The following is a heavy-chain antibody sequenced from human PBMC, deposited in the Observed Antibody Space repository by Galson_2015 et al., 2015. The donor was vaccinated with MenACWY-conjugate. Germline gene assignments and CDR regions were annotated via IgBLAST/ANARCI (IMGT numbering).Heavy chain of an antibody. CDR3: AGSTTNYYYGLDV. J-gene: IGHJ6*02. V-gene: IGHV3-48*04. Sequence: SLRLSCAASSLTFTSYSMTWVRLPPGKGLEWISYISGSGNTIHYADSVRGRFTVSRDNVKTSLHLTMSSLTADDTAVYFCAGSTTNYYYGLDVWGPGTTVTVSS. CDR2: ISGSGNTI. CDR1: SLTFTSYS. D-gene: IGHD2/OR15-2a*01.